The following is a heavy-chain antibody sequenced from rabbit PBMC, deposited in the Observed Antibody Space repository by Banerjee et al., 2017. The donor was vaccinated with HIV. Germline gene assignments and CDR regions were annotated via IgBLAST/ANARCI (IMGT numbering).Heavy chain of an antibody. Sequence: QEQLEESGGDLVKPEGSLTLTCTASGFSFSSGYWICWVRQAPGKGLEWIACIGAGSTYYATWAKGRFTISKTSSTTVTLQMTSLTAADTATYFCAREHSYDGYGNFNLWGPGTLVTVS. D-gene: IGHD3-1*01. CDR3: AREHSYDGYGNFNL. CDR2: IGAGST. CDR1: GFSFSSGYW. V-gene: IGHV1S45*01. J-gene: IGHJ4*01.